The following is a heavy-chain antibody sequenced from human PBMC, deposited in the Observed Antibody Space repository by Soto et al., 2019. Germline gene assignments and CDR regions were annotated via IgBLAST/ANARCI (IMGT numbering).Heavy chain of an antibody. CDR1: GGSIISYY. D-gene: IGHD3-3*01. J-gene: IGHJ5*02. CDR2: IYYSGST. Sequence: SETLSLTCTVSGGSIISYYWSWILQPPGKGLEWIGYIYYSGSTNYNPSLKSRVTISVDTSKNQFSLKLSSVTAADTAVYYCARTYYDFWSGYSDWFDPWGQGTLVTVAS. V-gene: IGHV4-59*01. CDR3: ARTYYDFWSGYSDWFDP.